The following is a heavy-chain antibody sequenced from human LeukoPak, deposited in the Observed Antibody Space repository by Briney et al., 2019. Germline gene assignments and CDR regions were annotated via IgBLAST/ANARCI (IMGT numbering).Heavy chain of an antibody. CDR1: GYTFTSYG. CDR3: ARVMVTRYYYYGMDV. J-gene: IGHJ6*02. V-gene: IGHV1-18*01. Sequence: ASVKVSCKASGYTFTSYGISWVRQAPGQGLEWMGWISAYNGNTNYAQKLQGRVTMTTDTSTSTAYMELRSLRSDDTAVYYCARVMVTRYYYYGMDVWGQGTTVTVSS. CDR2: ISAYNGNT. D-gene: IGHD2-21*02.